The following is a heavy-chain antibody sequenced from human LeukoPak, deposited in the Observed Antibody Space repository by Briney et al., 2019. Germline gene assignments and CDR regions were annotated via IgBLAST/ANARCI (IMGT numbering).Heavy chain of an antibody. CDR2: INPNSGGT. Sequence: ASVKVSCKASGYTFTGYYMHWMRQAPGQGLEWMGWINPNSGGTNYAQKFQGRVTMTRDTSISTAYMELSRLRSDDTAVYYCARGPYYYDSSGYYSPAGDYWGQGTLVTVSS. V-gene: IGHV1-2*02. D-gene: IGHD3-22*01. CDR3: ARGPYYYDSSGYYSPAGDY. CDR1: GYTFTGYY. J-gene: IGHJ4*02.